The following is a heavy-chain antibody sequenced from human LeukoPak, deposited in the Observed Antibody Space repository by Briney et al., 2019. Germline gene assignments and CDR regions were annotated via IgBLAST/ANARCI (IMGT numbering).Heavy chain of an antibody. CDR3: ARERGYCSGGSCYSLDY. CDR1: GGTFSSYA. Sequence: PSVKVSCKASGGTFSSYAISWVRQAPGQGLEWMGGIIPIFGTTNYAQKFQGRVTITADESTSTAYMELRSLRSEDTAVYYCARERGYCSGGSCYSLDYWGQGTLITVSS. CDR2: IIPIFGTT. D-gene: IGHD2-15*01. V-gene: IGHV1-69*01. J-gene: IGHJ4*02.